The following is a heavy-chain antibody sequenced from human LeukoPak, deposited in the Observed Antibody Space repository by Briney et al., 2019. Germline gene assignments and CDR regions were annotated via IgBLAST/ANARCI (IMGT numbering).Heavy chain of an antibody. D-gene: IGHD3-22*01. Sequence: SVKVSCKASGGTFSSYAISWVRQAPGQGLEWMGGIIPIFGTANYAQKFQGRVTITTDESTSTAYMELSSLRSEDTAVYYCARSHLSGVVSVYYYYYYMDVWGQRDHGHRLL. V-gene: IGHV1-69*05. CDR3: ARSHLSGVVSVYYYYYYMDV. CDR2: IIPIFGTA. CDR1: GGTFSSYA. J-gene: IGHJ6*03.